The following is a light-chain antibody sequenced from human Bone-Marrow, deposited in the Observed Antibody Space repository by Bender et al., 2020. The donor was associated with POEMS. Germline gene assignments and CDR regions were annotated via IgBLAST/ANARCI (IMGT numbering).Light chain of an antibody. CDR3: AAWDDSLSGWV. CDR2: YDD. J-gene: IGLJ3*02. CDR1: TSNIGSNY. Sequence: QSVVTQPPSLSEAPRQRVTISCSGSTSNIGSNYVYWYQQLPGAAPRLLIYYDDLLTPGVSDRFSASKSGNSASLAISELQSEDEALYYCAAWDDSLSGWVFGGGTKLTVL. V-gene: IGLV1-36*01.